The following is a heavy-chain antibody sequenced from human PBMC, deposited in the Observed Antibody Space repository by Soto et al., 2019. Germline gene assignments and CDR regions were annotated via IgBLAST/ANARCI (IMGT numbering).Heavy chain of an antibody. J-gene: IGHJ4*02. CDR2: VNPILSMS. Sequence: ASVKVSCKASGDTFSFYTINWVRQAPGLGLEWMGRVNPILSMSNYAQKFQGRVTITADESTSTAYMELSSLRSEDTAVYYCARELDPYYGGNSLSLDYWGQGTLVTVSS. D-gene: IGHD4-17*01. CDR3: ARELDPYYGGNSLSLDY. CDR1: GDTFSFYT. V-gene: IGHV1-69*04.